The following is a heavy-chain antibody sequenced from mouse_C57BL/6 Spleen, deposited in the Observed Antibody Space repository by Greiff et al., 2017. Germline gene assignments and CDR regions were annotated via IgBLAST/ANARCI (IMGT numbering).Heavy chain of an antibody. J-gene: IGHJ2*01. CDR3: ARQTTMITTRYFDY. Sequence: EVMLVESGGDLVKPGGSLKLSCAGSGFTFSSYGMSWVRQTPDKRLEWVATISSGGSYTYYPDSVKGRFTISRDNAKNTLYLQMSSLKSEDTAMYYCARQTTMITTRYFDYWGQGTTLTVSS. V-gene: IGHV5-6*01. CDR2: ISSGGSYT. CDR1: GFTFSSYG. D-gene: IGHD2-4*01.